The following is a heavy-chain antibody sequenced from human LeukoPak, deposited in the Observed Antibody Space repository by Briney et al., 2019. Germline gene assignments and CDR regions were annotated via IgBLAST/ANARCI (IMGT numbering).Heavy chain of an antibody. CDR1: GGSISSSSYY. J-gene: IGHJ4*02. CDR3: ARIAAAGRIFVGYFDY. Sequence: SETLSLTCTVSGGSISSSSYYWGWIRQPPGKGLEWIGYIYYSGSTNYNPSLKSRVTISVDTSKNQFSLKLSSVTAADTAVYYCARIAAAGRIFVGYFDYWGQGTLVTVSS. V-gene: IGHV4-61*05. D-gene: IGHD6-13*01. CDR2: IYYSGST.